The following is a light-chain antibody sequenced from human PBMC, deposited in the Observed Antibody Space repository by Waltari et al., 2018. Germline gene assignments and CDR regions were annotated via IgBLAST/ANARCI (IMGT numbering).Light chain of an antibody. Sequence: QSILTQPTSASGTPGQRVTISCSGSSPNIGSNSVSWYQEVPGTAPKLLIYRNNPRPSGLPDRSSVSKSGTSASLAISGLRSEDEAHYYCAAWDDSLSGHMVFGGGTKLTVL. CDR3: AAWDDSLSGHMV. J-gene: IGLJ2*01. CDR1: SPNIGSNS. V-gene: IGLV1-47*01. CDR2: RNN.